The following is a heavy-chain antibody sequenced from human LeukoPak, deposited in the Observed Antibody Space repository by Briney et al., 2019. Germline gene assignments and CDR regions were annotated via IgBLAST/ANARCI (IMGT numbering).Heavy chain of an antibody. D-gene: IGHD3-22*01. J-gene: IGHJ5*02. V-gene: IGHV3-15*07. Sequence: PGGSLRLSRATSGFTFSNAWMNWVRQAPGKGLEWVGRIRSNSDGGTIDYAAPVKGRFTLSRDDSKTTLYLQMNSLQTEDTAVYYCATDFYDSTWGQGTLVTVSS. CDR2: IRSNSDGGTI. CDR1: GFTFSNAW. CDR3: ATDFYDST.